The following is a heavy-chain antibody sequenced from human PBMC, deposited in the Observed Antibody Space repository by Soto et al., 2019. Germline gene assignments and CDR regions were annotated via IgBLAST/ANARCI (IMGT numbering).Heavy chain of an antibody. CDR3: ARVVISGSYLDY. D-gene: IGHD1-26*01. Sequence: GGSLRLSCAASGFTFSSYAMNWVRQAPGKGLEWVSVISGSDSSTYYADSVKGRFTISRDNAKNSLYLQMNSLRAEDTAVYYCARVVISGSYLDYWGQGTLVTVSS. J-gene: IGHJ4*02. V-gene: IGHV3-23*01. CDR2: ISGSDSST. CDR1: GFTFSSYA.